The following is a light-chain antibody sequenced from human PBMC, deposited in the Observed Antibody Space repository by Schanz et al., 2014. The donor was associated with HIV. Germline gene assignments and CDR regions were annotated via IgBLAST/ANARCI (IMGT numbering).Light chain of an antibody. Sequence: QSVLTQPASVSGSPGQSITISCTGSSSDIGGYNFVSWYRQHPGKAPNLIIFDVTNRPSGVSTRFSGSKSGNTASLTVSGLQAEDEADYYCSSYTSSSTVVFGGGTKLTVL. CDR1: SSDIGGYNF. V-gene: IGLV2-14*03. J-gene: IGLJ2*01. CDR3: SSYTSSSTVV. CDR2: DVT.